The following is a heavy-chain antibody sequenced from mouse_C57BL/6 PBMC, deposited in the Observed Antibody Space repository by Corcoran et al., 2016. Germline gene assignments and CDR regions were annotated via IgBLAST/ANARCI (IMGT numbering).Heavy chain of an antibody. V-gene: IGHV1-75*01. CDR2: IFPGSGST. J-gene: IGHJ1*03. CDR3: ARGSSYLYFDV. Sequence: QVQLQQSGPELVKPGASVKISCKASGYTFTDYYINWVQQRPGQGLEWIGWIFPGSGSTYYNEKFKGKATLTVDKSSSTAYMELRSLTSEDSAVYYCARGSSYLYFDVWGTGTTVTVSS. D-gene: IGHD1-1*01. CDR1: GYTFTDYY.